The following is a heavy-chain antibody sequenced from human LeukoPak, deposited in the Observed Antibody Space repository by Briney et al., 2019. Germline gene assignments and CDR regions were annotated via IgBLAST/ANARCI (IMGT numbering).Heavy chain of an antibody. J-gene: IGHJ4*02. CDR1: GDSISSYY. Sequence: PSETLSLTCTVSGDSISSYYWSWIRQPPGKGLEWIGYIYYSGSTNYNPSLKSRVTISVDTSKNQFSLKLSSVTAADTAVYYCARIPDYYDTSGYQLGDYWGQGTLVTVSS. D-gene: IGHD3-22*01. CDR3: ARIPDYYDTSGYQLGDY. CDR2: IYYSGST. V-gene: IGHV4-59*01.